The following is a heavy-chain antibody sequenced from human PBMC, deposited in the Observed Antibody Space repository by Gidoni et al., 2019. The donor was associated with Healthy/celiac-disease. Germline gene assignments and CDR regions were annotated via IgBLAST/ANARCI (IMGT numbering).Heavy chain of an antibody. CDR3: ARAWTTVTGGANWFDP. V-gene: IGHV1-2*06. CDR1: GYTLTGYY. D-gene: IGHD4-4*01. J-gene: IGHJ5*02. Sequence: QVQLVQSGAEVKKPGPSVKVSCTASGYTLTGYYMHWVRQAPGQGLEWMGRINPNSGGTNYAQKVQGRVTMTRDTSISTAYMELSRLRSDDTAVYYCARAWTTVTGGANWFDPWGQGTLVTVSS. CDR2: INPNSGGT.